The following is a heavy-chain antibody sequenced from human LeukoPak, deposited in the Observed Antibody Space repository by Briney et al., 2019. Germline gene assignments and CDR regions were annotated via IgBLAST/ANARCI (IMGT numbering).Heavy chain of an antibody. V-gene: IGHV4-38-2*02. CDR3: ARRLVGAISP. J-gene: IGHJ5*02. CDR2: VSHRGTT. CDR1: GGSLSAYY. D-gene: IGHD1-26*01. Sequence: SETLSLTCTVSGGSLSAYYWNWIRQPPGKGLEWIGSVSHRGTTYYNPSLRSRVTISLDTSDNHFSLKLTSVTAADTAVYLCARRLVGAISPWGQGTLVTVSS.